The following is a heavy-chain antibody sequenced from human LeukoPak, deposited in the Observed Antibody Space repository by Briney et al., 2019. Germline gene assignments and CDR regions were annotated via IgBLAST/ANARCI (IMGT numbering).Heavy chain of an antibody. D-gene: IGHD1-26*01. CDR3: ARDRYRVGATGFDY. CDR2: IYYSGST. V-gene: IGHV4-39*07. CDR1: GGSISSSSYY. J-gene: IGHJ4*02. Sequence: SETLSLTCTVSGGSISSSSYYWGWIRQPPGKGLEWIGSIYYSGSTYYNPSLKSRVTISVDTSKNQFSLKLSSVTAADTAVYYCARDRYRVGATGFDYWGQGTLVTVSS.